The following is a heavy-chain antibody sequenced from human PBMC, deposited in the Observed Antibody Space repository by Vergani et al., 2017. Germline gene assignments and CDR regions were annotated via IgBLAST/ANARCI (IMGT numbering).Heavy chain of an antibody. CDR1: VFTFSDYY. D-gene: IGHD1-7*01. CDR3: ARDLLPGTLLLLAY. V-gene: IGHV3-11*04. CDR2: ISGSGHTK. Sequence: VQLVESGGGLVKPGGSLRLSCAASVFTFSDYYMTWIRQAPGKGLEWISYISGSGHTKYYADSVKGRYAISEDNANNSLSLQMNNLRVEDTAVYYCARDLLPGTLLLLAYWGQGTLISVSS. J-gene: IGHJ4*02.